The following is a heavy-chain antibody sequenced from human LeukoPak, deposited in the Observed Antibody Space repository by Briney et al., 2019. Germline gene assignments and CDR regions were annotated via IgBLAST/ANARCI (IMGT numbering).Heavy chain of an antibody. V-gene: IGHV7-4-1*02. CDR1: GYRFTDYA. D-gene: IGHD6-19*01. CDR2: INTNTGNP. CDR3: ARDWRGWYPLTDDAFDI. J-gene: IGHJ3*02. Sequence: ASVKVPCKASGYRFTDYAMNWVRQAPGQGLEWMGGINTNTGNPTYAQGFTGRFVFSFDTSVSTAYLQISSLKAEDTAVYYCARDWRGWYPLTDDAFDIWGQGTMVTVSS.